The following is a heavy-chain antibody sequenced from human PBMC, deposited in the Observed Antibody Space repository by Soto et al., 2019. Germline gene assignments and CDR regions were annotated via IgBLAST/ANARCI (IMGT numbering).Heavy chain of an antibody. V-gene: IGHV1-69*02. J-gene: IGHJ4*02. D-gene: IGHD3-10*01. Sequence: QVQLVQSWAEVKKPGSSVKVSCKASGGTFSSYTISWVRQAPGQGLEWMGRIIPILGIANYAQKFQGRVTITADKSTSTAYMELSSLRSEDTAVYYCARAYYYGSGSYYLFDYWGQGTLVTVSS. CDR3: ARAYYYGSGSYYLFDY. CDR1: GGTFSSYT. CDR2: IIPILGIA.